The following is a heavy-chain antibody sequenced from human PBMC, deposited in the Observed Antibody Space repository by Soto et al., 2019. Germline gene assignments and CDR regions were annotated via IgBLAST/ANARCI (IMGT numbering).Heavy chain of an antibody. Sequence: SXTLYLTFPVSVGSISSYYWSWIRQPPWKGLEWIGYIYYSGSTNYNPSLKSRVTISVDTSKNQFSLKLSSVTAADTAVYYCARGGAYYDILTGPRFDYWGQGTLVTVSS. J-gene: IGHJ4*02. D-gene: IGHD3-9*01. V-gene: IGHV4-59*01. CDR1: VGSISSYY. CDR3: ARGGAYYDILTGPRFDY. CDR2: IYYSGST.